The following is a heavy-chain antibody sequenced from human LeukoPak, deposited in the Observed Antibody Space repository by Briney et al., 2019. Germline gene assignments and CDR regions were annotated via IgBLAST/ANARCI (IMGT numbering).Heavy chain of an antibody. CDR3: ARHDTAMATDYGMDV. V-gene: IGHV3-66*04. J-gene: IGHJ6*02. D-gene: IGHD5-18*01. Sequence: GGSLRLSCATSGVTFSTIYMSWVRQAPGKGLEWVSVIFDGGTTYYADSVKGRFTISRDTSTKTLNLQMDSLRAEDTAVYYCARHDTAMATDYGMDVWGQGTTVTVSS. CDR2: IFDGGTT. CDR1: GVTFSTIY.